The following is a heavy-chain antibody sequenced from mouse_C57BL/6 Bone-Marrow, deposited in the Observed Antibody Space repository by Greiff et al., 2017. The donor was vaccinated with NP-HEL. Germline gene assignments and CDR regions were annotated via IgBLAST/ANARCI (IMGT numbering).Heavy chain of an antibody. D-gene: IGHD2-5*01. CDR3: ARQSNWNYFDY. CDR2: ISSGGSST. Sequence: EVHLVESGGDLVKPGGSLKLSCAASGFTFSSYGMSWVRQTPDKRLEWVATISSGGSSTYYPDSVKGRFTISRDNAKNTLYLQMSSLKSEDTAMYYCARQSNWNYFDYWGQGTTLTVSS. CDR1: GFTFSSYG. V-gene: IGHV5-6*01. J-gene: IGHJ2*01.